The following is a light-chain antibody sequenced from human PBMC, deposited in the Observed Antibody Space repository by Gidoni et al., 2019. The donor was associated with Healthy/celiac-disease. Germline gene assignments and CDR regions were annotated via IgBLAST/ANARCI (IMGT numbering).Light chain of an antibody. CDR1: QSISSW. J-gene: IGKJ1*01. V-gene: IGKV1-5*03. CDR2: KAS. CDR3: QQYNSYSWT. Sequence: DIQMTQSPSPRSASVGDRVTITCRASQSISSWLAWYQQKPGKAPKLLFYKASSLESGVPSRFSGSGSGTDFTLTISSLQPDDFATYYCQQYNSYSWTFGQGTKVEIK.